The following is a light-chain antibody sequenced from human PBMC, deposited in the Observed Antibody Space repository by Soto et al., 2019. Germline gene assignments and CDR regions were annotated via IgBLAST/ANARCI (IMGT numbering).Light chain of an antibody. J-gene: IGKJ2*01. CDR2: GIS. Sequence: ESVMTQSPGTLSLSPVERATLSCRTSQSVTNSLFAWYQQRPGQAPRLLIYGISSRATGIPDRFSGSGSGTDFTLTITRLEPEDFVVYYCQQYSTLPHTFGQGTKLEVK. CDR1: QSVTNSL. CDR3: QQYSTLPHT. V-gene: IGKV3-20*01.